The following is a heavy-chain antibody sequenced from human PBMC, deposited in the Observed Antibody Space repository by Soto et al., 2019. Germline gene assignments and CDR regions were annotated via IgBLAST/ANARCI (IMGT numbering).Heavy chain of an antibody. J-gene: IGHJ1*01. D-gene: IGHD2-2*01. CDR2: INGDGTST. CDR3: ARDPSPFPH. V-gene: IGHV3-74*01. CDR1: GFIFSTYW. Sequence: GGSLRLSCAASGFIFSTYWMHWVRQAPGKGLAWVSHINGDGTSTNYADPVKGRFTISRDNAKNTLYLQMDSLKAEDTAVYYCARDPSPFPHWGQGTLVTVSS.